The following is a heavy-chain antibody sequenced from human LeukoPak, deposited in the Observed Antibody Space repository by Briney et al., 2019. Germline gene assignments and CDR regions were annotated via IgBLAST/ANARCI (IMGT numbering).Heavy chain of an antibody. D-gene: IGHD3-10*01. V-gene: IGHV3-7*04. Sequence: GGSLRLSCAASRFTFSRYWMSWVRQSPGKGLELVANIKQDGSEKYYVDSVKGRFTISRDNAKNSLYLQMNSLRAEDTAVYYCAREGYGSGSYSAFDIWGQGTMVTVSS. CDR3: AREGYGSGSYSAFDI. CDR2: IKQDGSEK. J-gene: IGHJ3*02. CDR1: RFTFSRYW.